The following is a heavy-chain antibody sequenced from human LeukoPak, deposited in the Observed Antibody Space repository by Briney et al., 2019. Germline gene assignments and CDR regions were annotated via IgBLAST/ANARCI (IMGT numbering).Heavy chain of an antibody. CDR3: AKASRNCSRTSCYEYFQH. Sequence: GGSLRLSCAASGFTFSSYGMHWVRQAPGKGLEWVAVIWYDGNNKYYADSVKGRFTISRDNSKNTLYLQMNSLRAEDTAVYYCAKASRNCSRTSCYEYFQHWGQGTLVTVSS. CDR1: GFTFSSYG. J-gene: IGHJ1*01. D-gene: IGHD2-2*01. CDR2: IWYDGNNK. V-gene: IGHV3-33*06.